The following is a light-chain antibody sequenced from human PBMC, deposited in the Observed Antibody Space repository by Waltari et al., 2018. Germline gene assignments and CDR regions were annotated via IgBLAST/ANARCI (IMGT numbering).Light chain of an antibody. CDR3: QKYNSAPLT. V-gene: IGKV1-39*01. Sequence: DIQMTQSPSSVSASVGDRVPITCRASQNIGSYLIWYQQKPGKAPNLLIYSASSLQSGVPSRFIGSGSATDFTLTINSLQPDDFATYYCQKYNSAPLTFGGGTKVEIK. CDR2: SAS. J-gene: IGKJ4*01. CDR1: QNIGSY.